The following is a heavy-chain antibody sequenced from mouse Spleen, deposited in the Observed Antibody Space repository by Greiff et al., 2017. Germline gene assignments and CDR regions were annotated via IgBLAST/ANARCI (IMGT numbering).Heavy chain of an antibody. V-gene: IGHV5-4*02. D-gene: IGHD2-2*01. J-gene: IGHJ4*01. CDR3: ARSYGYDEYYAMDY. Sequence: EVQLVESGGGLVKPGGSLKLSCAASGFTFSDYYMYWVRQTPEKRLEWVATISDGGSYTYYPDSVKGRFTISRDNAKNNLYLQMSSLKSEDTAMYYCARSYGYDEYYAMDYWGQGTSVTVSS. CDR1: GFTFSDYY. CDR2: ISDGGSYT.